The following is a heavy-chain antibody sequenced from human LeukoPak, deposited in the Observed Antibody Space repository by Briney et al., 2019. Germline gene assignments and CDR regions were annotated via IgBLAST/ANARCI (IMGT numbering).Heavy chain of an antibody. J-gene: IGHJ5*01. CDR3: ARRKANLNWFDS. Sequence: SETLCLTCTFSGGSININDFYWGWIRQPPGKGLECIGGLHYSGTTYYNPSLKSRVTISVDTSKNQFSLNLNSVTAADTAVYYCARRKANLNWFDSWGRGTLVTVSS. CDR1: GGSININDFY. CDR2: LHYSGTT. V-gene: IGHV4-39*01.